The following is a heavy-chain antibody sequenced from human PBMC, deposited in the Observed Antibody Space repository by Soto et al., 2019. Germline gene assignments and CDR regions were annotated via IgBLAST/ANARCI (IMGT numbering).Heavy chain of an antibody. CDR3: ARDRAGGLLKPFDP. D-gene: IGHD3-16*01. J-gene: IGHJ5*02. CDR1: GCTFTGYY. V-gene: IGHV1-18*04. Sequence: ASVKVSCKASGCTFTGYYMHWVRQAPGQGLEWMGWISAYNGNTNYAQKLQGRVTMTTDTSTSTAYMELRSLRSDDTAVYYCARDRAGGLLKPFDPWGQGTLVTVSS. CDR2: ISAYNGNT.